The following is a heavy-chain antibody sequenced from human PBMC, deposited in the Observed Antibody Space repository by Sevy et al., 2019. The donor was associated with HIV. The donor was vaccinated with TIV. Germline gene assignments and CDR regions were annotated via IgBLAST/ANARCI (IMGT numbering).Heavy chain of an antibody. J-gene: IGHJ4*02. CDR3: TAGVGTSDCDY. CDR2: IKSKTDGGTR. Sequence: GESLKISCAACGFSFTNAWMSWVRQAPGKGLEWVGRIKSKTDGGTRDFAAPVKGRFAISRDDSKSTFYLQMDSLKTEDTGVYYCTAGVGTSDCDYWGQGILVTVSS. D-gene: IGHD1-26*01. V-gene: IGHV3-15*01. CDR1: GFSFTNAW.